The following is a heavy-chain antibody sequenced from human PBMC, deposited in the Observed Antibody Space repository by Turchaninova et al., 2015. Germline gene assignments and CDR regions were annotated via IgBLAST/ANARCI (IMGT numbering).Heavy chain of an antibody. D-gene: IGHD5-18*01. CDR1: GGSISSGDYY. CDR2: INYSGRP. J-gene: IGHJ6*02. V-gene: IGHV4-30-4*01. CDR3: ARDPDTPNVTPSDGMDV. Sequence: QVQLQESGPGLVKPSQTLSLTCPVSGGSISSGDYYWSWIRQPPGKGLEWIGYINYSGRPYYNPSPTSRVTISIDTSKNQFSLNLSSVTAADTAVYYCARDPDTPNVTPSDGMDVWGQGTTVTVSS.